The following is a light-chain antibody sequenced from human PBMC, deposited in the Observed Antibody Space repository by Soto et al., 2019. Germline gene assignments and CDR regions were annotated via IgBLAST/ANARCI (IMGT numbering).Light chain of an antibody. CDR1: QSVNSY. V-gene: IGKV3-11*01. J-gene: IGKJ2*01. CDR2: DGS. CDR3: QHRSNWPPT. Sequence: EIVLTQSPATLSLSPGERATLSCRASQSVNSYLAWYQQKSGQAPRLLIYDGSNRATGIPARFSGSGSGTDFTLTISSLEPEDFAVYYCQHRSNWPPTFGQGTKLEIK.